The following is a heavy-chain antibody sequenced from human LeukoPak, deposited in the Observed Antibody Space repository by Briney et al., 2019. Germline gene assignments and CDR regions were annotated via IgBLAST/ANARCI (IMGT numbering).Heavy chain of an antibody. J-gene: IGHJ6*03. CDR2: ISSSSSYI. D-gene: IGHD3-3*01. Sequence: PGGSLRLSCAASGFTFTSYSMNWVRQAPGKGLEWVSSISSSSSYIYYADSVKGRFTISRDNAKNSLYLQMNSLRAEDTAVYYCAKVNHYDFWSGSGYYYMDVWGKGTTVTVSS. CDR1: GFTFTSYS. CDR3: AKVNHYDFWSGSGYYYMDV. V-gene: IGHV3-21*01.